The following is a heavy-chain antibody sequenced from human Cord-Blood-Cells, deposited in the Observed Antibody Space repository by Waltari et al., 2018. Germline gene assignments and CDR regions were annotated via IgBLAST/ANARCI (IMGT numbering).Heavy chain of an antibody. CDR1: GFTFSSYW. V-gene: IGHV3-7*01. CDR2: IKQDGSEK. D-gene: IGHD6-13*01. CDR3: ARDTPQLSVIAAAGTAFDI. Sequence: EVQLVESGGGLVQPGGSLRLSCAASGFTFSSYWMSWVRQAPVKGLEWVANIKQDGSEKYYVDSGKGRFASARDNARNALYLQMNSLRAEDTAVYYCARDTPQLSVIAAAGTAFDIWRQGTMVTVSS. J-gene: IGHJ3*02.